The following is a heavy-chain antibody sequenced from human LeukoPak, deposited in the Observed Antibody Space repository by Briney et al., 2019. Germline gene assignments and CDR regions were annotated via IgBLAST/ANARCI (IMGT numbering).Heavy chain of an antibody. CDR1: GYTFTGYY. Sequence: RASVKVSCKASGYTFTGYYMHWVRQAPGQGLEWMGWISAYNGNTNYAQKLQGRVTMTTDTSTSTAYMELRSLRSDDTAVYYCARVVVPASDLDYWGQGTLVTVSS. V-gene: IGHV1-18*04. J-gene: IGHJ4*02. CDR2: ISAYNGNT. D-gene: IGHD2-2*01. CDR3: ARVVVPASDLDY.